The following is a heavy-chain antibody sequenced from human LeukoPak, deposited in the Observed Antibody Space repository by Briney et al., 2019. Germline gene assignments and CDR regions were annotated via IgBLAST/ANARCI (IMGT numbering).Heavy chain of an antibody. CDR1: GYTLTSYG. CDR2: ISAYNGNT. V-gene: IGHV1-18*01. D-gene: IGHD3-22*01. CDR3: ARDPQQYYDSSGYYFD. Sequence: ASVKASCKASGYTLTSYGISWVRQAPGQGLEWMGWISAYNGNTNYAQKLQGRVTMTTDTSTSTAYMELRSLRSDDTAVYYCARDPQQYYDSSGYYFDWGQGTLVTVSS. J-gene: IGHJ4*02.